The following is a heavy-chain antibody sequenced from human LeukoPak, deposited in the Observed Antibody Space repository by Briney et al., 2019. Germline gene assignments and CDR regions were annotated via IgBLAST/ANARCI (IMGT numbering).Heavy chain of an antibody. Sequence: PGGSPRLSCAASGFTFSSYSMNWVRQAPGKGLEWVSSISSSSSYIYYADSVKGRFTISRDNAKNSLYLQMNSLRAEDTAVYYCAIGSSGYPSAFDYWGQGTLVTVSS. V-gene: IGHV3-21*01. CDR1: GFTFSSYS. CDR3: AIGSSGYPSAFDY. D-gene: IGHD3-22*01. CDR2: ISSSSSYI. J-gene: IGHJ4*02.